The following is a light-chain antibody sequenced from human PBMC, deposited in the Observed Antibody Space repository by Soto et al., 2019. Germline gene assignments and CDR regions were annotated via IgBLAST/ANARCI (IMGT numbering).Light chain of an antibody. Sequence: QSALTQPASVSGSPGQSITISCTGTSSDVGSYNYVSWYRQHPGKAPKLMIYDVSNRPSGVSNRFSGSKSGNTASLTISGLQAEDEADYYCSSYTSRSTWVFGGGTKLTVL. CDR1: SSDVGSYNY. J-gene: IGLJ3*02. CDR2: DVS. V-gene: IGLV2-14*01. CDR3: SSYTSRSTWV.